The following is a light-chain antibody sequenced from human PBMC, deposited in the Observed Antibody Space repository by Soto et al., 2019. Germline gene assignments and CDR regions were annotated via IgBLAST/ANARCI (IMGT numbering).Light chain of an antibody. J-gene: IGKJ4*01. V-gene: IGKV3D-11*01. Sequence: EIVLTQSPATLSLSPGERATLSSRAIRGLVSYLAWYQQKPGQAPRLLIYDASNRATGVPARFSGSGSGTDFTLTINSLEPEDFAVYYCQQRRSWPITFGGGTKVEIK. CDR1: RGLVSY. CDR2: DAS. CDR3: QQRRSWPIT.